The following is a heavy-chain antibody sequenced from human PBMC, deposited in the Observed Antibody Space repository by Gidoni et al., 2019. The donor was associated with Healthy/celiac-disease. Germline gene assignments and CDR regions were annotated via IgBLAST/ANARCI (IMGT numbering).Heavy chain of an antibody. D-gene: IGHD5-18*01. J-gene: IGHJ4*02. CDR2: IKQDGSEK. CDR3: ARESQYSYGKFDY. Sequence: EVQLVESGGGLVQPGGSLRRSCAASGFTFSSYWMRWVRQGPGKGMGWVANIKQDGSEKYYVDSVKGRFTISRDNAKNSLYLQMNSLRADDTAVYYCARESQYSYGKFDYWGQGTLVTVSS. CDR1: GFTFSSYW. V-gene: IGHV3-7*01.